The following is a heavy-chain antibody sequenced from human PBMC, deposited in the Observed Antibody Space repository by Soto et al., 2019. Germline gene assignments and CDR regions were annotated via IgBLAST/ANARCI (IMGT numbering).Heavy chain of an antibody. D-gene: IGHD3-16*01. J-gene: IGHJ3*02. Sequence: SVKVSCKASGGTFSSYAISWVRQAPGQGLEWMGGIIPIFGTANYAQKFQGRVTITADESTSTAYMELSSLRSEDTAVYYCARSLTGADAFDIWGQGTMVTVSS. V-gene: IGHV1-69*13. CDR3: ARSLTGADAFDI. CDR2: IIPIFGTA. CDR1: GGTFSSYA.